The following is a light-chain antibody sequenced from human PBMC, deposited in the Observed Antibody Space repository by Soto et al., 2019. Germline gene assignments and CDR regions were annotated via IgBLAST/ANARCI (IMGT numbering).Light chain of an antibody. CDR3: QQTYVAPVT. J-gene: IGKJ4*01. CDR1: QNIKSF. Sequence: DIQMTQSPSSLSASVGERVTITCRASQNIKSFLNWYRQKPGKAPKLLIYATSSVQSGVPARFSGGRSGTDFSLSISSLQPEDFATYYCQQTYVAPVTFGGGTKVEI. CDR2: ATS. V-gene: IGKV1-39*01.